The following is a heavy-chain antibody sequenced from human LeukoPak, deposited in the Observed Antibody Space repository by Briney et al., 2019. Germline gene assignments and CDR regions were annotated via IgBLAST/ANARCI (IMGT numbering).Heavy chain of an antibody. D-gene: IGHD3-16*02. Sequence: ASVKVSCKASGYTFTSYGISWVRQAPGQGLEWMGWISACNGNTNYAQKLQGRVTMTTDTSTSTAYMELRSLRSDDTAVYYCARDRPYNNYDYVWGSYRPIDYWGQGPWSPSPQ. J-gene: IGHJ4*02. CDR1: GYTFTSYG. CDR3: ARDRPYNNYDYVWGSYRPIDY. CDR2: ISACNGNT. V-gene: IGHV1-18*01.